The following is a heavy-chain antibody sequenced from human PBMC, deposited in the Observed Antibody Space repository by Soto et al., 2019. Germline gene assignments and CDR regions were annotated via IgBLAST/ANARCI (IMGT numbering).Heavy chain of an antibody. CDR3: AGGDLYYYGMDV. Sequence: QLQLQESGPGLVKPSETLSLTCTVSGGSISSSSYYWGWIRQPPGKGLEWIGSIYYSGSTYYNPSLKSRVTISVDTSKNQFSLKLSSVTAADTAVYYCAGGDLYYYGMDVWGQGTTVTVSS. CDR1: GGSISSSSYY. D-gene: IGHD3-10*01. V-gene: IGHV4-39*01. CDR2: IYYSGST. J-gene: IGHJ6*02.